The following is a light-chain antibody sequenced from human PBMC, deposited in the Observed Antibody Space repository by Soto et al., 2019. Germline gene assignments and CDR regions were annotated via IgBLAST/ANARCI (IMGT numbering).Light chain of an antibody. V-gene: IGKV3-15*01. CDR2: GAS. CDR3: QQYNNWPRST. Sequence: EIVMTQSPATLSVSPGERATLSCRASQSAGSNLAWYQQKPGQAPRLLIYGASTRATGIPARFSGSGSGTDFTLTISSPLSEDFAIYFCQQYNNWPRSTFGGGTKVDIK. CDR1: QSAGSN. J-gene: IGKJ4*01.